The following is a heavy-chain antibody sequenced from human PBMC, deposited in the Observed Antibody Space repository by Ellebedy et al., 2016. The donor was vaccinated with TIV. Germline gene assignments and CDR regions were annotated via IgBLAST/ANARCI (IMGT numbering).Heavy chain of an antibody. V-gene: IGHV4-30-2*01. CDR1: RGSITSGAYS. CDR3: ARGRHSYGYEWLDT. CDR2: INQSGRT. J-gene: IGHJ5*02. Sequence: SETLSLXCGVSRGSITSGAYSWSWIRQPPGKGLEWVGYINQSGRTYYNPSLKSRVTISVDRSRNKFSLDLRSVTAADTAVYYCARGRHSYGYEWLDTWGQGTLASVSS. D-gene: IGHD5-18*01.